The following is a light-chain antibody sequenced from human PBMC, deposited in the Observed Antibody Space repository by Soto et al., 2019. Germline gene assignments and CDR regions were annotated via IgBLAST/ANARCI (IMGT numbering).Light chain of an antibody. CDR2: GAS. J-gene: IGKJ1*01. Sequence: DMVITRSRATRSVSPGERATLFVRATHGVSSSLAWYQQQRGQAPRLIIRGASTRAAGITARFSGSGSGIEFSLTVSILQSEDFAVHYCQKYSEWRPQFGSGTKVDIK. CDR3: QKYSEWRPQ. V-gene: IGKV3-15*01. CDR1: HGVSSS.